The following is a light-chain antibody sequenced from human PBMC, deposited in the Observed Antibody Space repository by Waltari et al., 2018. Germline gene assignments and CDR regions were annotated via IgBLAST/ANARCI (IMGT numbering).Light chain of an antibody. CDR2: TAS. CDR3: LQHNSYPLT. Sequence: DIQMTQSPSPLSASVGDRVTVTCRASQDIRSDLAWYQQKPGKAPKRLIYTASILQSGIPSRFSGSGSGTEFSLTITSLQPEDFATYYCLQHNSYPLTFGGGTKVEI. CDR1: QDIRSD. V-gene: IGKV1-17*01. J-gene: IGKJ4*01.